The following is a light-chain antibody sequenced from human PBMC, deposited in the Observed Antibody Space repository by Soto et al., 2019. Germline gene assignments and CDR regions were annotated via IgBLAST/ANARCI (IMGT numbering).Light chain of an antibody. J-gene: IGKJ4*01. CDR3: HQRSNWLT. CDR2: DAS. CDR1: QTISYY. Sequence: EIVLTQSPATLSLSPGERATLSCRASQTISYYLAWYQQKPGQAPRLLIYDASNRATGIPARFSGSGSGTDFTLTISSLEPEDFAVYYCHQRSNWLTFGGGTKVEIK. V-gene: IGKV3-11*01.